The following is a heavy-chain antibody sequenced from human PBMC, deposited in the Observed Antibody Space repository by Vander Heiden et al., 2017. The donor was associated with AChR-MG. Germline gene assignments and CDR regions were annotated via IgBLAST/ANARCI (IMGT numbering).Heavy chain of an antibody. CDR3: RSTNYNVWTGFPVNPFDI. D-gene: IGHD3-3*01. V-gene: IGHV3-30-3*01. CDR2: ISNDGSIK. J-gene: IGHJ3*02. Sequence: QVQLVDSGGGVVQPGKSLRLSCAASGFTFRSYSMHWVRQAPGKGLEWVAVISNDGSIKYYADSVKGRFTISRDNSKDTLNLQMNSLRAEDTAVYYCRSTNYNVWTGFPVNPFDIWGQGTMVTVSS. CDR1: GFTFRSYS.